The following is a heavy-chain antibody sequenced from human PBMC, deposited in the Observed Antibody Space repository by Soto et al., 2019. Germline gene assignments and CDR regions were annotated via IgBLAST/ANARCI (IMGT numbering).Heavy chain of an antibody. CDR3: ARGGGYSGYDLDY. CDR2: IWYDGSNK. Sequence: QVQLVESGGGVVQPGRSLRLSCAASGFTFSSYGMHWVRQAPGKGLEWVAVIWYDGSNKYYADSVKGGFTISRDNSKNTLYLQMNSLRAEDTAVYYCARGGGYSGYDLDYWGQGTLVTVSS. J-gene: IGHJ4*02. D-gene: IGHD5-12*01. V-gene: IGHV3-33*01. CDR1: GFTFSSYG.